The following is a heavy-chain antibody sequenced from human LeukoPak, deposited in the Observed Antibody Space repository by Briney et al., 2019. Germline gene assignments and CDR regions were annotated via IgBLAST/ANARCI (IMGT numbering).Heavy chain of an antibody. Sequence: SETLSLTCTVSGGSISSYYWSWLRQPPGKGLEWIGYIYYSGSTNYNPSLKSRVTISVDTSKNQFSLKLSSVTAADTAVYYCARGGRYYYGSGSYGNWFDPWGQGTLVTVSS. V-gene: IGHV4-59*01. CDR1: GGSISSYY. CDR3: ARGGRYYYGSGSYGNWFDP. J-gene: IGHJ5*02. CDR2: IYYSGST. D-gene: IGHD3-10*01.